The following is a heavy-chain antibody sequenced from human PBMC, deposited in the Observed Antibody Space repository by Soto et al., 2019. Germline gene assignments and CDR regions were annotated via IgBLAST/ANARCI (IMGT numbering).Heavy chain of an antibody. V-gene: IGHV3-7*01. CDR2: IKQDGSEK. J-gene: IGHJ4*02. D-gene: IGHD2-15*01. Sequence: PGGSVRRSCAASGFTFSSYWMSWVRQAPGKGLEWVANIKQDGSEKYYVDSVKGRFTISRDNAKNSLYLQMNSLRAEDTAVYYCASDILSGGIPFDYSGQGTLVTVSS. CDR3: ASDILSGGIPFDY. CDR1: GFTFSSYW.